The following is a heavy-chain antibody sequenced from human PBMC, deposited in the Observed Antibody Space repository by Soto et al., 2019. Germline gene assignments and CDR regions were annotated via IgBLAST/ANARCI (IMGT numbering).Heavy chain of an antibody. J-gene: IGHJ3*01. V-gene: IGHV1-18*04. Sequence: QVRLVQSGAEVKKPGASVKVSCKASTFTSSGISWVRQAPGQGLEWMGWISTHNGNTIYAQTFRGRVTMTLDTSTTTVYMELRSLRSDDTAVYFCAREGILGPFDAYDLWGQVTKVTPAS. D-gene: IGHD3-3*01. CDR3: AREGILGPFDAYDL. CDR2: ISTHNGNT. CDR1: TFTSSG.